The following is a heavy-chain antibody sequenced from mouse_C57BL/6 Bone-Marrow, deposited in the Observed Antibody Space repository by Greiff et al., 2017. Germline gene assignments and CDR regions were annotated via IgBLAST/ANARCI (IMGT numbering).Heavy chain of an antibody. J-gene: IGHJ3*01. V-gene: IGHV1-81*01. Sequence: VHVKQSGAELARPGASVKLSCKASGYTFTSYGISWVKQRTGQGLEWIGEIYPRSGNTYYNEKFKGKATLTADKSSSTAYMELRSLTSEDSAVYFCARGAYWGQGTLVTVSA. CDR2: IYPRSGNT. CDR3: ARGAY. CDR1: GYTFTSYG.